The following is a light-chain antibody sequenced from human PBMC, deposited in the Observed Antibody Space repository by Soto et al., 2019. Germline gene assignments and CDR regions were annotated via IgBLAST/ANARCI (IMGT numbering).Light chain of an antibody. CDR3: QQYDSYSSGP. J-gene: IGKJ1*01. Sequence: DIQMTQSPSTLSASVGDRVTITCRASQSISSWLVWYQQKPGKAPKVLIFDASSLKTGVPSRFSGSGSGTEFTLTISNLQPDDFATYYCQQYDSYSSGPFGQGTKV. CDR2: DAS. V-gene: IGKV1-5*01. CDR1: QSISSW.